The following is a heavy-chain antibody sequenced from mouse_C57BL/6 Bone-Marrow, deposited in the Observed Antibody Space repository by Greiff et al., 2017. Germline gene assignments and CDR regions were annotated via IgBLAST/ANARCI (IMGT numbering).Heavy chain of an antibody. Sequence: EVQLVESGGGLVQPKGSLKLSCAASGFSFNTYAMNWVRQAPGKGLEWAARIRSKSNNYATYYADSVKDRFTISRDDSESMLYLQMNNLKTEDTAMYYCVTPGTWFAYWGQGTLVTVSA. V-gene: IGHV10-1*01. CDR2: IRSKSNNYAT. CDR1: GFSFNTYA. D-gene: IGHD4-1*01. CDR3: VTPGTWFAY. J-gene: IGHJ3*01.